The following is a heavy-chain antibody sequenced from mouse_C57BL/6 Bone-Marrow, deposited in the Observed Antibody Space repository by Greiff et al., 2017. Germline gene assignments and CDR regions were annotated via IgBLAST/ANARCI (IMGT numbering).Heavy chain of an antibody. CDR3: AREGGGYYVWFAY. D-gene: IGHD2-3*01. CDR1: GYTFTSYW. CDR2: IDPSDSDT. Sequence: QVQLQQPGAELVMPGASVKLSCKASGYTFTSYWMHWVKQRPGQGLEWIGEIDPSDSDTNYNEKFKGKSTLTVDKSSSTAYMQLSSLTSEDSAVDYGAREGGGYYVWFAYWGQGTLVTVSA. V-gene: IGHV1-69*01. J-gene: IGHJ3*01.